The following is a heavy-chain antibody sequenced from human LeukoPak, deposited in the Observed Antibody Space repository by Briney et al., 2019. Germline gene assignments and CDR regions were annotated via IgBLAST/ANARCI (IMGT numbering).Heavy chain of an antibody. Sequence: SETLSLTCTVSGGSISSGGYYWSWIRQPPGKGLEWIGYIYHSGSTYYNPSLKSRVTISVDRSKNQFSLKLSSVTAADTAVYYCARVDSGIAVAGTFYWGQGTLVTVSS. D-gene: IGHD6-19*01. CDR2: IYHSGST. CDR3: ARVDSGIAVAGTFY. V-gene: IGHV4-30-2*01. J-gene: IGHJ4*02. CDR1: GGSISSGGYY.